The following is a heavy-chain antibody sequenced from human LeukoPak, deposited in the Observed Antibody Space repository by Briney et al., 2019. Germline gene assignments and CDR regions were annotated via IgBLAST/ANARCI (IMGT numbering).Heavy chain of an antibody. J-gene: IGHJ4*02. Sequence: GGSLRLSCAASGFTFDDYARHWVRQAPGKGLEWVSLISWDGGSTYYADSVKGRFTISRDNSKNSLYLQVNSLRAEDTALYYCAKDKDKHWFGELLSEPSDYWGQGTLVTVSS. CDR3: AKDKDKHWFGELLSEPSDY. CDR2: ISWDGGST. V-gene: IGHV3-43D*03. D-gene: IGHD3-10*01. CDR1: GFTFDDYA.